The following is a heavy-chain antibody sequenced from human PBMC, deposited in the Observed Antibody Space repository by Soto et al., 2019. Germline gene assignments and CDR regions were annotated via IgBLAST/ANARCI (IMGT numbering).Heavy chain of an antibody. J-gene: IGHJ3*02. Sequence: QLQLQESGPGLVKPSETLSLTCTVSGGSISSSSYYWGWIRQPPGKGLEWIGNIFYSGSTYYNPSRKSRVTISVDTSENQYSLRLSSVTAADTAVYYCAGRGGYRYGAVAFDIGGQGTRVTVSS. V-gene: IGHV4-39*01. D-gene: IGHD5-18*01. CDR1: GGSISSSSYY. CDR3: AGRGGYRYGAVAFDI. CDR2: IFYSGST.